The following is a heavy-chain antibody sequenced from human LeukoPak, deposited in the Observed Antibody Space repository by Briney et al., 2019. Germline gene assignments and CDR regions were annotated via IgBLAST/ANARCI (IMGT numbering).Heavy chain of an antibody. Sequence: GGPLRLSCAASGFTFDDYAMHWVRQAPGKGLEWVSGISWNSGSIGYADSVKGRFTISRDNAKNSLYLQMNSLRAEDTALYYCAKELTGYSSSWYSTDAFDIWGQGTMVTVSS. D-gene: IGHD6-13*01. CDR3: AKELTGYSSSWYSTDAFDI. CDR2: ISWNSGSI. V-gene: IGHV3-9*01. J-gene: IGHJ3*02. CDR1: GFTFDDYA.